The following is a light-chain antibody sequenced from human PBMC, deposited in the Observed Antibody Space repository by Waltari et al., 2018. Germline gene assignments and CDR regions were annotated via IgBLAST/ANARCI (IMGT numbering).Light chain of an antibody. Sequence: QSVLTQPPSVSGAPGQRVTISCTGSGSNIGAGYDVHWYHHLPRGAPKLIIYGTSSRPLGVPDRFFGSTSGNAASLAIIGLRAEDEGDYYCQSYDTSLCVVFGGGTKLTVL. CDR1: GSNIGAGYD. CDR3: QSYDTSLCVV. V-gene: IGLV1-40*01. J-gene: IGLJ3*02. CDR2: GTS.